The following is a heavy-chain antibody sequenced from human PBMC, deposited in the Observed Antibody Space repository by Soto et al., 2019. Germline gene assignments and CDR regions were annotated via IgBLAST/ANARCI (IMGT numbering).Heavy chain of an antibody. CDR1: GFSFSGFA. Sequence: EVQLLESGGGFIHPGGSLRLSCAASGFSFSGFAMNWVRQAPGKGLEWVSIISGSADSTFYADSVKGRFTISRDNSKSTLYLQTNSLRAEDTAVYYCAKTRGAMIYAISVYGMDVWGQGTTVSVSS. CDR3: AKTRGAMIYAISVYGMDV. J-gene: IGHJ6*02. CDR2: ISGSADST. V-gene: IGHV3-23*01. D-gene: IGHD2-2*01.